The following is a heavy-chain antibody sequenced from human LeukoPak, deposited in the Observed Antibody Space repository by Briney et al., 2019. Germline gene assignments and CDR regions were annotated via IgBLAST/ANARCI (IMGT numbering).Heavy chain of an antibody. CDR3: ARLPTGYPNWMDS. CDR2: IYYSGST. D-gene: IGHD3-9*01. Sequence: SETLSLTCTVSGGSISSYYWSWIRQPPGKGLEWIGYIYYSGSTNYNPSLKSRVTISVDTSKNQFSLKLSSVTAADTAVYYCARLPTGYPNWMDSWGQGTLVTVSS. J-gene: IGHJ5*01. CDR1: GGSISSYY. V-gene: IGHV4-59*08.